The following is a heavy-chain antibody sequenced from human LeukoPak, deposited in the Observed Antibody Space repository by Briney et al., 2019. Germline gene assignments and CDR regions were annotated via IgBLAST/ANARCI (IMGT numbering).Heavy chain of an antibody. Sequence: SEALSLTCAVYVGSFSGYYWSWIRQPPGKGLEWIGEINHSGSTNYNPSLKSRVTISVDTSKNQFSLKLSSVTAADTAVYYCARHIILPAASRYYFDYWGQGTLVTVSS. J-gene: IGHJ4*02. D-gene: IGHD2-2*01. CDR2: INHSGST. CDR1: VGSFSGYY. CDR3: ARHIILPAASRYYFDY. V-gene: IGHV4-34*01.